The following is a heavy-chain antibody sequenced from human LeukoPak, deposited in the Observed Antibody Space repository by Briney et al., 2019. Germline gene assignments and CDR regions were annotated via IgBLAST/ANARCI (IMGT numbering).Heavy chain of an antibody. CDR3: ARVAPGFRDGMDV. Sequence: ASVKVSCKASGYTFTSYYMHWVRQAPGQGLEWMGIINPSGGSTSYAQKFRGRVTMTRDTSTSTVYMELSSLRSEDTAVYYCARVAPGFRDGMDVWGQGTTVTVSS. V-gene: IGHV1-46*01. CDR1: GYTFTSYY. CDR2: INPSGGST. J-gene: IGHJ6*02.